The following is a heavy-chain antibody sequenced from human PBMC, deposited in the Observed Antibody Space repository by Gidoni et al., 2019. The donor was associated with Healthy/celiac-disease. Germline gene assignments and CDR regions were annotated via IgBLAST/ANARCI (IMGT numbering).Heavy chain of an antibody. V-gene: IGHV3-30*04. Sequence: VQLVASGGGVVQPGRSLRLSCAASGFTFSSYARHWVRQAPGKGLEWVAVISYDGSNKYYADSVKGRFTISRDNSKNTLYLQMNSLRAEDTAVYYWARDDYGAGFYYYYYGMDVWGQGTTVTVSS. CDR1: GFTFSSYA. CDR3: ARDDYGAGFYYYYYGMDV. D-gene: IGHD4-17*01. J-gene: IGHJ6*02. CDR2: ISYDGSNK.